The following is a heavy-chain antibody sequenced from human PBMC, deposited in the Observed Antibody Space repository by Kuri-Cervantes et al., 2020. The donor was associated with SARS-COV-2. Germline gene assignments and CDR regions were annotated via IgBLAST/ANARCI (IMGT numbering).Heavy chain of an antibody. J-gene: IGHJ4*02. CDR2: INHSGST. V-gene: IGHV4-34*01. Sequence: SETLSLTCAVYGGSFSGYYWSWIRQPPGKGLEWIGEINHSGSTNYNPSLKSRVTISVDTSKNQFSLKLSSVTAADTAVYYCAGLGVGYYGSGSYYNQWGQGTLVTVSS. CDR1: GGSFSGYY. CDR3: AGLGVGYYGSGSYYNQ. D-gene: IGHD3-10*01.